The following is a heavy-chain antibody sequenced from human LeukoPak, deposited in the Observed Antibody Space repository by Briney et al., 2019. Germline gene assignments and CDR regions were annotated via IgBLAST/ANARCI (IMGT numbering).Heavy chain of an antibody. Sequence: GGSLRLSCAASGFTFSDYYMSWIRQAPGKGLEWVSYISSSGSTIYYADSVKGRFAISRDNAKNSLYLQMNSLRAEDTAVYYCARDLMRGIRDGYSWDNWFDPWGQGTLVTVSS. J-gene: IGHJ5*02. CDR2: ISSSGSTI. V-gene: IGHV3-11*01. CDR3: ARDLMRGIRDGYSWDNWFDP. CDR1: GFTFSDYY. D-gene: IGHD5-24*01.